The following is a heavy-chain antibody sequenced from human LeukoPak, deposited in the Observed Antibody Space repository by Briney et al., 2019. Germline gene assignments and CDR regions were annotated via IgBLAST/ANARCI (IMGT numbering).Heavy chain of an antibody. CDR2: INPNNGDT. CDR1: GYNFPGYD. CDR3: ARGIPRFFLFGMVFY. V-gene: IGHV1-2*02. J-gene: IGHJ4*02. Sequence: ASVKVSCKASGYNFPGYDIHWVRQAPGQGFEWMGWINPNNGDTNYAQKFQGRVTMTRDTSVSTAFMELSTLKSDDAAVYYCARGIPRFFLFGMVFYWGEGALLSVSS. D-gene: IGHD3-3*01.